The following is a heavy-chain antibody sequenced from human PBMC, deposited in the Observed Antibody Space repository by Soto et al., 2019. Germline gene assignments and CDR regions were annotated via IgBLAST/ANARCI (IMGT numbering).Heavy chain of an antibody. D-gene: IGHD3-10*01. Sequence: QITLKESGPTLLKPTQTLTVTCTFSGFSFSTNKVGVGWIRQSPGKALEWLALIYGDDDNRYSLSLKSRLTITKDTSKNQVVLTMTNMDHEDTATYYCVHRRGFGEFDAWGQGTLVTVSS. CDR1: GFSFSTNKVG. V-gene: IGHV2-5*02. J-gene: IGHJ5*02. CDR2: IYGDDDN. CDR3: VHRRGFGEFDA.